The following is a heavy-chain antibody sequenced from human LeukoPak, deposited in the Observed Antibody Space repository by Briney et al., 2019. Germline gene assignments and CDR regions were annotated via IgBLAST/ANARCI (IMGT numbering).Heavy chain of an antibody. CDR3: ARGHGVKYSSGWYNY. CDR2: INHSGST. J-gene: IGHJ4*02. V-gene: IGHV4-34*01. CDR1: GGSFSGYY. Sequence: PSETPSLTCAVYGGSFSGYYWSWIRQPPGKGLEWIGEINHSGSTNYNPSLKSRVTISVDTSKNQFSLKLSSVTAADTAVYYCARGHGVKYSSGWYNYWGQGTLVTVSS. D-gene: IGHD6-19*01.